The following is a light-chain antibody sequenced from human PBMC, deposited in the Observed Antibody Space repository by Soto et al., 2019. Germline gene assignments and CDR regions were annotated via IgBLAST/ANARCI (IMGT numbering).Light chain of an antibody. CDR1: TLGDKF. CDR2: EET. J-gene: IGLJ2*01. V-gene: IGLV3-1*01. CDR3: QAWDSSPVV. Sequence: SYELTQPPSVSVSPGQTASITFSGDTLGDKFASWYGQRPGQSPVLVIYEETKRPSGIPERFSGSSSGNTATLTISGTQATYEADYYCQAWDSSPVVVGGGTQLTVL.